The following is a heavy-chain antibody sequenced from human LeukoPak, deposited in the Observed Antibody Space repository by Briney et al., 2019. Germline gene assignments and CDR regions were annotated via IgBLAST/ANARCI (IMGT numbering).Heavy chain of an antibody. V-gene: IGHV3-66*01. D-gene: IGHD5-18*01. J-gene: IGHJ4*02. CDR2: IYSGGST. CDR1: GFTFSSYW. Sequence: GGSLRLSCAASGFTFSSYWMNWVRQAPGKGLEWVSVIYSGGSTYFADSVKGRFTISRDSAKNTVYLQMNSLRAEDTAVYYCARDTGHTYGRIDYWGQGTLVTVSS. CDR3: ARDTGHTYGRIDY.